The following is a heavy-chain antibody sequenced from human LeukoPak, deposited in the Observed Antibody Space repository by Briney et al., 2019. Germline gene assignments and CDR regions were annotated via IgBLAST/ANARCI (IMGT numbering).Heavy chain of an antibody. Sequence: GGSLRLSCAASGFTLSTYNMKWVRQAPRKGLEWVSSISTSSSYIYYADSVKGRFTISRDNARNSLYLQMNSLRAEDTAVYYCAVVAPNYYYYYMDVWGKGTTVTISS. CDR1: GFTLSTYN. CDR3: AVVAPNYYYYYMDV. CDR2: ISTSSSYI. V-gene: IGHV3-21*01. J-gene: IGHJ6*03. D-gene: IGHD2-15*01.